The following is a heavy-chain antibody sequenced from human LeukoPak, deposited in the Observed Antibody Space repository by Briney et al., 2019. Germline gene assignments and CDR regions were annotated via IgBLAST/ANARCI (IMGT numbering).Heavy chain of an antibody. CDR3: ARHSSSSSWYVDY. D-gene: IGHD6-13*01. Sequence: GASLQISCEGVGTTFTSYWNGWGHLVAGKGLGVMGIIYTGDSDTRYSPSLQGQVTISADKSISTAYLQWSSLKASDTAMYYCARHSSSSSWYVDYWGQGTLVTVSS. J-gene: IGHJ4*02. CDR1: GTTFTSYW. CDR2: IYTGDSDT. V-gene: IGHV5-51*07.